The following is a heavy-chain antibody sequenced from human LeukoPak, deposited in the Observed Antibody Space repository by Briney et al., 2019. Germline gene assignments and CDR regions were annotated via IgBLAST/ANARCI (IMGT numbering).Heavy chain of an antibody. CDR2: IIPILGIA. CDR3: ARGGSCSSTSCYVGGGWFDP. D-gene: IGHD2-2*01. Sequence: GASVKVSCKASGGTFSSYAISWVRQAPGQGLEWMGRIIPILGIANYAQKFQGRVTITADKSTSTAYMELSSLRSEDTAVYYCARGGSCSSTSCYVGGGWFDPWGQGTLVTVSS. J-gene: IGHJ5*02. V-gene: IGHV1-69*04. CDR1: GGTFSSYA.